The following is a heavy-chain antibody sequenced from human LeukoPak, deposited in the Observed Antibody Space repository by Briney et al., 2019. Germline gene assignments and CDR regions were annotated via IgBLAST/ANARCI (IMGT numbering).Heavy chain of an antibody. CDR1: GHTFSNYY. Sequence: ASVKVSCKASGHTFSNYYMHWVRQAPGQGLEWMGIINPSGGSTSYAQKFQGRVTMTRDTSTTTAYMELSSLRSEDTAVYYCAALLYSGSYLGDWGQGTLVTVSS. CDR3: AALLYSGSYLGD. V-gene: IGHV1-46*01. CDR2: INPSGGST. D-gene: IGHD1-26*01. J-gene: IGHJ4*02.